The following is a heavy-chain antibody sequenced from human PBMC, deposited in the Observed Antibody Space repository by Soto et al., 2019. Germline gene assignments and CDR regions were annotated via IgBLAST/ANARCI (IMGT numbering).Heavy chain of an antibody. D-gene: IGHD4-4*01. J-gene: IGHJ2*01. CDR2: ISYDGSNK. CDR1: GFTFCTYG. Sequence: GGSLRLSCAASGFTFCTYGIHGVRQAPGKGLEWVAVISYDGSNKYYADSVKGRFTISRDNSKNTLYLQMNSLRAEDMAVYYCARPLWRDDYNWGYFDLWGRGTLVTVSS. CDR3: ARPLWRDDYNWGYFDL. V-gene: IGHV3-30*19.